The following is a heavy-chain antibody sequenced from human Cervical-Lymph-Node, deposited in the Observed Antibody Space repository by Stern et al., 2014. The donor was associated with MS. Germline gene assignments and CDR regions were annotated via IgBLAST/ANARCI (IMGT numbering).Heavy chain of an antibody. J-gene: IGHJ4*02. CDR2: ISAYNGNT. D-gene: IGHD3-22*01. V-gene: IGHV1-18*01. Sequence: QLVQSGAEVKNPGASVKVSCKASGYTFTIYGISWVRQAPGQGLEWLGWISAYNGNTNYAQKLQGRVTLTTDTSTTTAYMELRSLRSDDTAVYYCARDDVSYDSSGYPGDYWGQGTLVTVSS. CDR1: GYTFTIYG. CDR3: ARDDVSYDSSGYPGDY.